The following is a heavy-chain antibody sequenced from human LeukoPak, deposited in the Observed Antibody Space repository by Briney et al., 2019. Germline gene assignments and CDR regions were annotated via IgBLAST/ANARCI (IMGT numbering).Heavy chain of an antibody. CDR1: GFTFSSYG. D-gene: IGHD5-18*01. V-gene: IGHV3-30*03. J-gene: IGHJ5*02. Sequence: PGRSLRLSCAASGFTFSSYGMHWVRQAPGKGLEWVAVISYDGSNKYYADSVKGRFTISRDNSKNTLYLQMNSLRAEDTAVYYCARGGNSYGPNWFDPWGQGTLVTVSS. CDR2: ISYDGSNK. CDR3: ARGGNSYGPNWFDP.